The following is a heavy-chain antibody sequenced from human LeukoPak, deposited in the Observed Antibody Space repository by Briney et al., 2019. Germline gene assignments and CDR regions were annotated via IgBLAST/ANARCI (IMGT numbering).Heavy chain of an antibody. CDR1: GGSISSYY. J-gene: IGHJ4*02. Sequence: SETLSLTCTVSGGSISSYYWSWIRQPPGKGLEWIGYIYYTGSTNYNPSLKSRVTMSVDTSKNQFSLNLKSVTPEDTAVYYCARNLIPEQLVMNFWGQGTLVTVSS. CDR2: IYYTGST. D-gene: IGHD6-13*01. CDR3: ARNLIPEQLVMNF. V-gene: IGHV4-59*01.